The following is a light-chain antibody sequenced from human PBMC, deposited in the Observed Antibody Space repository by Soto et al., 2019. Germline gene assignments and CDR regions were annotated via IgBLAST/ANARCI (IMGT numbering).Light chain of an antibody. J-gene: IGLJ1*01. V-gene: IGLV1-44*01. CDR3: AAWDNSLSGSYV. CDR1: SSNIGNNT. Sequence: QPVLTQPPSASGTPGQRVTISCSGSSSNIGNNTVNWYQQLPGTAPKLLVYGNNQRPSGVPDRFSGSKSGTSASLAVSGLQSEDEADYYCAAWDNSLSGSYVFGTGTKLTVL. CDR2: GNN.